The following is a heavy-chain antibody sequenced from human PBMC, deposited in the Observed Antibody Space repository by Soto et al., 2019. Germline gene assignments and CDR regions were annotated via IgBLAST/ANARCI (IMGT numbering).Heavy chain of an antibody. J-gene: IGHJ6*02. CDR3: ARDSGSGSYYYYYGMAV. Sequence: SETLSLTCTVSGGSISSGGYYWSWIRQHPGKGLEWIGYIYYSGSTYYNPSLKSRVTISVDTSKNQFSLKLSSVTAADTAVYYCARDSGSGSYYYYYGMAVWGQGTTVTVS. V-gene: IGHV4-31*03. D-gene: IGHD3-10*01. CDR1: GGSISSGGYY. CDR2: IYYSGST.